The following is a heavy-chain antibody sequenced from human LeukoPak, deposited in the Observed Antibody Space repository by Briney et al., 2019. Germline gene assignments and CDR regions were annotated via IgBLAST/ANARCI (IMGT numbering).Heavy chain of an antibody. J-gene: IGHJ4*02. D-gene: IGHD2-15*01. Sequence: PGRSLRLSCAASGFTFSSYWMSWVRQAPGKGLEWVASIKPDGSDTYYEDSVKGRFTFSRDNARNSLYLQMYSLRDEDTAVYYCARDSDRRGDYWGQGTLVTVSS. CDR1: GFTFSSYW. V-gene: IGHV3-7*01. CDR3: ARDSDRRGDY. CDR2: IKPDGSDT.